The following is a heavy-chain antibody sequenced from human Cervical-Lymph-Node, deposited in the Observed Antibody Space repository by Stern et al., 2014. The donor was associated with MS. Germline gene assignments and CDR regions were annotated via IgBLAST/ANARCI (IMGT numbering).Heavy chain of an antibody. CDR1: GFTFSSYA. V-gene: IGHV3-23*04. CDR3: AKMPYSGYDWPYCFDY. CDR2: ISGSGGST. Sequence: VQLVESGGGLVQPGGSLRLSCAASGFTFSSYAMSWVRQAPGKGLEWVSAISGSGGSTYYADSVKGRFTISRDNSKNTLYLQMNSLRAEDTAVYYCAKMPYSGYDWPYCFDYWGQGTLVTVSS. J-gene: IGHJ4*02. D-gene: IGHD5-12*01.